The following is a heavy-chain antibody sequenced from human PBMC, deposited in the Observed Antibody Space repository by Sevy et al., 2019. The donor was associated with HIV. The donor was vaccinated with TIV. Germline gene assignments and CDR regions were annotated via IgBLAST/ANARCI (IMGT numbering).Heavy chain of an antibody. CDR1: GFSFSDVW. CDR2: IKSKMDGGTT. J-gene: IGHJ5*02. D-gene: IGHD6-19*01. CDR3: TTEEYASGWIPT. Sequence: GGSLRLSCAASGFSFSDVWMNWVRQAPGKGLEWVGRIKSKMDGGTTDYAAFVKGRFTISRDDSKKTLYLQMNSLKTEDTGVYYCTTEEYASGWIPTWCQGTLVTVSS. V-gene: IGHV3-15*07.